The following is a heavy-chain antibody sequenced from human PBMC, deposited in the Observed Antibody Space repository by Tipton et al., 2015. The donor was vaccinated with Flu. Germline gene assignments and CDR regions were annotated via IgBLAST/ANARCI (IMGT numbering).Heavy chain of an antibody. CDR2: INHSGST. J-gene: IGHJ4*02. V-gene: IGHV4-34*01. Sequence: TLSLTCAVYGGSFSGYYWSWTRQPPGKGLEWIGEINHSGSTNYNPSLKSRVTISVDTSKNQFSLKLSSVTAADTAVYYCARGRIIMGRGVNDWGQGTLVTVSS. CDR1: GGSFSGYY. CDR3: ARGRIIMGRGVND. D-gene: IGHD3-10*01.